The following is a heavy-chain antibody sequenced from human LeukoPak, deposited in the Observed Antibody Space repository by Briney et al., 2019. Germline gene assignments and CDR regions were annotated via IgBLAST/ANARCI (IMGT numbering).Heavy chain of an antibody. CDR2: IKEDGSEK. CDR3: VKNSGWYRLDC. J-gene: IGHJ4*02. CDR1: GLTFSNYW. D-gene: IGHD6-13*01. V-gene: IGHV3-7*03. Sequence: QPGGSLRLSCAASGLTFSNYWMTWVRQAPGKGLEWVADIKEDGSEKYYVDSVKGRFTISRDNAKNSLFLQMDSLRSEDTAVYYCVKNSGWYRLDCWGQGTLVTVSS.